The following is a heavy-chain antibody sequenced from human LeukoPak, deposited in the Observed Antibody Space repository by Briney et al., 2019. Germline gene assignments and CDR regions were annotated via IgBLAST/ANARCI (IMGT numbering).Heavy chain of an antibody. Sequence: GGSLRLSCAASGFTFSSHALSWVRQAPGKGLEWVSSLSGSGYNTYYADPVKGRFTISRDNSKNTAYLQMNSLRAEDTAVYYCAKDPYGTRYFDYWGQGTLVTVSS. V-gene: IGHV3-23*01. CDR1: GFTFSSHA. CDR3: AKDPYGTRYFDY. J-gene: IGHJ4*02. CDR2: LSGSGYNT. D-gene: IGHD2-2*01.